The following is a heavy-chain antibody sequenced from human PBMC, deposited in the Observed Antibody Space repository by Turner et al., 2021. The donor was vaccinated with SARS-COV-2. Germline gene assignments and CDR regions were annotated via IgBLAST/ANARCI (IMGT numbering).Heavy chain of an antibody. CDR2: ITPNLGIA. Sequence: QIHLVKSGAEVLRPGCSVQVSCKASGVTFSSYTISCVRQAPGQGLEWMGGITPNLGIANYAQKFQGRVTITADKSTSTGYMELSSLVSEYTAVYYCARDLVTYGMDVWGQGTTVTVSS. J-gene: IGHJ6*02. CDR3: ARDLVTYGMDV. CDR1: GVTFSSYT. V-gene: IGHV1-69*10. D-gene: IGHD3-10*01.